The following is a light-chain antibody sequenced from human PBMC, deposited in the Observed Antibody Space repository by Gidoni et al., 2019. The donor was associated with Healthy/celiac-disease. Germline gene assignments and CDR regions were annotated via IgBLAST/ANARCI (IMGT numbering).Light chain of an antibody. CDR2: YDD. Sequence: QSVLTQPPSVAEAPRQRVTISCSGSSSNIGNNAVNWYQQLPGKAPKLLISYDDLLPSVVSARFAGSKSGTSASLAISGLQSEDEAYYYCAAWDASLNGVVFGGGTKLTVL. J-gene: IGLJ2*01. CDR1: SSNIGNNA. V-gene: IGLV1-36*01. CDR3: AAWDASLNGVV.